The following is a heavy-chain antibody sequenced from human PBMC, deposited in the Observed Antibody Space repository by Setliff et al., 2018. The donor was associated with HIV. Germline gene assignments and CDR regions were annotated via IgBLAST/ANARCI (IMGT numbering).Heavy chain of an antibody. CDR3: ARGLLESDYDYINIYNYFYMDV. CDR1: GYSISSGYF. CDR2: IYHSGNT. Sequence: PSETLSLTCAVSGYSISSGYFWGWIRQPPGKGLEWIGSIYHSGNTYYNPSLKSRVTISVDTSKNQFSLKLSSVTAADTAVYYCARGLLESDYDYINIYNYFYMDVWGKGTTVTVSS. D-gene: IGHD5-12*01. V-gene: IGHV4-38-2*01. J-gene: IGHJ6*03.